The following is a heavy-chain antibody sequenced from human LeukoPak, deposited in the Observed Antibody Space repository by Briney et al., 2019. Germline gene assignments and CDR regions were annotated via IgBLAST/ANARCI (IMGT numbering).Heavy chain of an antibody. CDR1: GGSISSSNDY. CDR3: ARHPGGRGGCYRFDY. Sequence: SETLSLTCTVAGGSISSSNDYWGWVRQPPGKGLEWIGYIYYSGSTNYNPSLKSRVTISVDTSKDQFSLKLSSVTAADTAVYYCARHPGGRGGCYRFDYWGQGTLVTVSS. CDR2: IYYSGST. J-gene: IGHJ4*02. D-gene: IGHD2-15*01. V-gene: IGHV4-61*05.